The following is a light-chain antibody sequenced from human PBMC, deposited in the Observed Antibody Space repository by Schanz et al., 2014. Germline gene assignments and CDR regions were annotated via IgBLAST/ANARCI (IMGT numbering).Light chain of an antibody. CDR1: SSDIGGYNY. V-gene: IGLV2-11*01. J-gene: IGLJ3*02. CDR3: CSYAGSSTSWV. Sequence: QSALTQPRSVSGSPGQSVTISCSGTSSDIGGYNYVSWYQQYPGKGPKLVIYDVIKRPSGVPDRFSGSKSGTSASLAISGLQSEDEADYYCCSYAGSSTSWVFGGGTKLTVL. CDR2: DVI.